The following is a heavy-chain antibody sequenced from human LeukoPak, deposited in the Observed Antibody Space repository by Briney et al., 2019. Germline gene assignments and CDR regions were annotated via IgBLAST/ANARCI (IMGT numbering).Heavy chain of an antibody. CDR2: IYPGDSDT. V-gene: IGHV5-51*01. CDR3: ARSTAAGTDEAPLDY. D-gene: IGHD6-13*01. CDR1: GYSFTSYW. Sequence: GESLKISCKGSGYSFTSYWIGWVRQMPGKGLEWMGIIYPGDSDTRYSPSFQGQVTISADKSISTAYLQWSSLNASDTAMYYCARSTAAGTDEAPLDYWGQGTLVTVSS. J-gene: IGHJ4*02.